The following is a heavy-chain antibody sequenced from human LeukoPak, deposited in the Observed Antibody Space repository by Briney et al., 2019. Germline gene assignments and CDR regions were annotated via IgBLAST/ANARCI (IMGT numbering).Heavy chain of an antibody. Sequence: GGSLRLSCAASGFTFSDYYMSRIRQAPGKGLEWVSGISGSGGSTYYAVSVKGRFTISRDNSKNTLYLQMNSLRAEDTAVYYCAKSLSGSSPYYFDYWGQGTLVTVSS. CDR3: AKSLSGSSPYYFDY. CDR2: ISGSGGST. V-gene: IGHV3-23*01. J-gene: IGHJ4*02. D-gene: IGHD3-10*01. CDR1: GFTFSDYY.